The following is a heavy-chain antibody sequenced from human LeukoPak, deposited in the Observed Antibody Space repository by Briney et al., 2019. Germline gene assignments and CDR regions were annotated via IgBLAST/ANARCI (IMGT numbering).Heavy chain of an antibody. D-gene: IGHD3-10*01. CDR1: GYTFTSYY. CDR3: AREMYYYGSGRHTEFDP. CDR2: INPSGGST. J-gene: IGHJ5*02. V-gene: IGHV1-46*01. Sequence: ASVKVSCKASGYTFTSYYMHWVRQAPGQGLEWMGIINPSGGSTSYAQKFQGRVTMTRDTSTSTVYMELGSLRSEDTAVYYCAREMYYYGSGRHTEFDPWGQGTLVTVSS.